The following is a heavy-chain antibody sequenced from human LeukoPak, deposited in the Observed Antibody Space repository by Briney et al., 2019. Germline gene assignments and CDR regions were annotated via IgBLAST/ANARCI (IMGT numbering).Heavy chain of an antibody. D-gene: IGHD3-22*01. Sequence: ASVKVSCKASGYTFTGYYMHWVRQAPGQGLEWMGWISPYNGNTNYAQKFQGRVTLTTDTSTSTAYMELRSLRSDDTAVYYCARGPHERSGYPDDWGQGTLVTVSS. V-gene: IGHV1-18*04. J-gene: IGHJ4*02. CDR3: ARGPHERSGYPDD. CDR2: ISPYNGNT. CDR1: GYTFTGYY.